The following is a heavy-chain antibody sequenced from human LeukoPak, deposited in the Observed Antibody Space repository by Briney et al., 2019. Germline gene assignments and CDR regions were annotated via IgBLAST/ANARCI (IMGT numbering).Heavy chain of an antibody. D-gene: IGHD3-10*01. CDR1: GFTFSSYG. CDR3: ARGLASYYYGSGRPTPLDY. J-gene: IGHJ4*02. Sequence: GGSLRLSCAASGFTFSSYGMHWVRQAPGKGLEWVAVIWYDGSNKYYADSVKGRFTISRANSKNTLYLQMNSLRAEDTAVYYCARGLASYYYGSGRPTPLDYWGQGTLVTVSS. V-gene: IGHV3-33*01. CDR2: IWYDGSNK.